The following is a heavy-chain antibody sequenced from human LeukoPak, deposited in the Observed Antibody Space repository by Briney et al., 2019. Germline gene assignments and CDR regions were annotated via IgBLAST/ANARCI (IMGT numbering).Heavy chain of an antibody. V-gene: IGHV3-30*01. Sequence: GGSLRLSCAASGFTFSSYAMHWVRQAPGKGIEWVAVISYDGSNKYYADSVKGRFTISRDNSKNTLYLQMNSLRAEDTAVYYCARELSPYNWNYGFDYWGQGTLVTVSS. CDR2: ISYDGSNK. D-gene: IGHD1-7*01. CDR3: ARELSPYNWNYGFDY. CDR1: GFTFSSYA. J-gene: IGHJ4*02.